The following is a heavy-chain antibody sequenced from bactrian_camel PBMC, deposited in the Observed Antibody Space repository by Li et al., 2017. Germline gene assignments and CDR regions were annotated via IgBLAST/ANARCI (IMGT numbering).Heavy chain of an antibody. CDR2: LSTDGST. Sequence: HVQLVESGGGSVQTGGSLRLSCTAPGFTSNSCGIAWYRQAAGKQREWVSSLSTDGSTAYADSVKGRFTISEDKAKDTLYLQMNSLKIEDTAVYYCALGSSRQATMTARGKGTQVTVS. J-gene: IGHJ4*01. CDR1: GFTSNSCG. D-gene: IGHD3*01. V-gene: IGHV3S53*01.